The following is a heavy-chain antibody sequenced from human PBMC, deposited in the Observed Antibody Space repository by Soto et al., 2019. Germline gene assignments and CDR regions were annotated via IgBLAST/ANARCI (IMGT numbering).Heavy chain of an antibody. Sequence: QVQLVQSGAEVKKPGASVKVSCKASGYTFTGYYLHWVRQAPGQGLEWMGWINPNSGGTNYEQKFRGRVTMTRDASINSAYMELSKLRYDDTAVYYCAREYFSETTEGYWGQGTLVTVSS. J-gene: IGHJ4*02. D-gene: IGHD1-7*01. CDR1: GYTFTGYY. CDR2: INPNSGGT. V-gene: IGHV1-2*02. CDR3: AREYFSETTEGY.